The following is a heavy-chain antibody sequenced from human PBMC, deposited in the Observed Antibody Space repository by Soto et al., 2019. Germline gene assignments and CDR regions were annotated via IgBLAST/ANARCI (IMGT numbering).Heavy chain of an antibody. CDR1: GFTFSNAW. CDR3: TTDLEGQYYDFWSGYYVDY. J-gene: IGHJ4*02. CDR2: IKNKTDGGTT. Sequence: GGSLRLSCAASGFTFSNAWMSWVRQAPGKGLEWVGRIKNKTDGGTTDYAAPVKGRFTISRDDSKNTLYLQMNSLKTEDTAVYYCTTDLEGQYYDFWSGYYVDYWCQGTLVTVSS. V-gene: IGHV3-15*01. D-gene: IGHD3-3*01.